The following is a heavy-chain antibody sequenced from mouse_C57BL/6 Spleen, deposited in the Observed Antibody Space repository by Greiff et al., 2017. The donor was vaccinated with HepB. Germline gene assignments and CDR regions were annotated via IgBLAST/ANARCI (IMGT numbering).Heavy chain of an antibody. CDR1: GYTFTSYW. CDR3: ARNIYGNPFAY. J-gene: IGHJ3*01. V-gene: IGHV1-50*01. D-gene: IGHD2-1*01. CDR2: IDPSDSYT. Sequence: QVQLQQPGAELVKPGASVKLSCKASGYTFTSYWMQWVKQRPGQGLEWIGEIDPSDSYTNYNQKFKGKATLTVATSSSTAYMQLSSLTSEDSAVYYCARNIYGNPFAYWGQGTLVTVSA.